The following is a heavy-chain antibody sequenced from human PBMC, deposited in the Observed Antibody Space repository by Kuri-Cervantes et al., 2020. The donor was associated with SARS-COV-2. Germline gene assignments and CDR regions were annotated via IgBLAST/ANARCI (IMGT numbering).Heavy chain of an antibody. J-gene: IGHJ6*02. CDR3: AKAVSYVQQERLPYYYGMDV. D-gene: IGHD1-1*01. CDR1: GGTFISYA. CDR2: ITPIFGNA. V-gene: IGHV1-69*13. Sequence: SVKVSCKASGGTFISYAISWVRQDPGQGLEWLGGITPIFGNAKYAQKFQGRVTITADESTSTAYMEMSSLRSDETAVYYCAKAVSYVQQERLPYYYGMDVWGQGTTVTVSS.